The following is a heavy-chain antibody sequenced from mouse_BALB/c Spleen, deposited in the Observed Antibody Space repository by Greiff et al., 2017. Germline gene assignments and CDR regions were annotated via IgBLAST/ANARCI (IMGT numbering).Heavy chain of an antibody. V-gene: IGHV3-2*02. D-gene: IGHD2-1*01. CDR2: ISYSGST. CDR3: ARGNYGNHPLYAMDY. J-gene: IGHJ4*01. Sequence: EVKLMESGPGLVKPSQSLSLTCTVTGYSITSDYAWNWIRQFPGNKLEWMGYISYSGSTSYNPSLKSRISITRDTSKNQFFLQLNSVTTEDTATYYCARGNYGNHPLYAMDYWGQGTSVTVSS. CDR1: GYSITSDYA.